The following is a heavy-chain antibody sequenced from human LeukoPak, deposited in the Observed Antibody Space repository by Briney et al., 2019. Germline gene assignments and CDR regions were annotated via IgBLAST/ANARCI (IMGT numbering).Heavy chain of an antibody. CDR2: IYTSGST. V-gene: IGHV4-4*07. D-gene: IGHD4-23*01. CDR3: AGATEVTRHDAFDI. Sequence: QTSETLSLTCTVSGGSISSYYWSWIRQPARKGLEWIGRIYTSGSTNYNPSLKSRVTMSVDTSKNQFSLKLSSVTAAGTAVYYCAGATEVTRHDAFDIWGQGTMVTVSS. CDR1: GGSISSYY. J-gene: IGHJ3*02.